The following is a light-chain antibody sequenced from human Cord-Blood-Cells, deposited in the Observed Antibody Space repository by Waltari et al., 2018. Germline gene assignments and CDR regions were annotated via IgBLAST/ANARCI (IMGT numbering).Light chain of an antibody. CDR1: SSDVGSYNL. V-gene: IGLV2-23*01. CDR2: EGS. CDR3: CSYAGSVV. Sequence: QSALTQSASVSGSPGQSITISCTGTSSDVGSYNLVSWYQQHPGKAPKLMIYEGSKRPSGVSHRFSGSKSGNTASLTSSGLQAEDEADYYCCSYAGSVVFGGGTKLTVL. J-gene: IGLJ2*01.